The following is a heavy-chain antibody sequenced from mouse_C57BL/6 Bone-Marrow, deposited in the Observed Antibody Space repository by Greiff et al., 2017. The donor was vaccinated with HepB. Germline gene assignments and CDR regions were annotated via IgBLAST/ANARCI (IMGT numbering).Heavy chain of an antibody. CDR1: GFSFNTYA. V-gene: IGHV10-1*01. J-gene: IGHJ4*01. CDR2: IRSKSNNYAK. Sequence: EVKLMESGGGLVQPKGSLKLSCAASGFSFNTYAMNWVRQAPGKGLEWVARIRSKSNNYAKYYADSEKDRFTISRDDSESMLYLQMNNLKTEDTAMYYCVRHAPPPLYAMDYWGQGTSVTVSS. CDR3: VRHAPPPLYAMDY.